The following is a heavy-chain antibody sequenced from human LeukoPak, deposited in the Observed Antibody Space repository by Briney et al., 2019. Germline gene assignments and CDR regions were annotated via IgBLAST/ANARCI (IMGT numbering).Heavy chain of an antibody. CDR3: ARYHYASGSFDY. J-gene: IGHJ4*02. D-gene: IGHD3-10*01. Sequence: SETLSLTCTVSGGSISSDYWSWIRRPPGKGLEWIGNIYYSGSTDYNPSLKSRVTISVDTSKNQISLRLSSVTAGDTAVYYCARYHYASGSFDYWGQGTLVTVSS. CDR2: IYYSGST. CDR1: GGSISSDY. V-gene: IGHV4-59*01.